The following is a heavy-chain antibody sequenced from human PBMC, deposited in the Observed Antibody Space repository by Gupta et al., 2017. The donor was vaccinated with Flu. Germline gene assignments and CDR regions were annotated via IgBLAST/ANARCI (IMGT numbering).Heavy chain of an antibody. CDR3: ARDHVVWSGYWLCDY. CDR1: AA. J-gene: IGHJ4*02. V-gene: IGHV6-1*01. D-gene: IGHD3-3*01. Sequence: AAWNVIRQSPSRGLEWLGRTYYRSKWYNDYAVSVKSRITINPDTSKNQFSLQLNSVTPEDTAVYYCARDHVVWSGYWLCDYWGQGTLVTVSS. CDR2: TYYRSKWYN.